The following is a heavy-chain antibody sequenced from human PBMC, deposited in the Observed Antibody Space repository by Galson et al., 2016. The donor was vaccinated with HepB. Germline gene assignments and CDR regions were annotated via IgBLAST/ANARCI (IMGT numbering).Heavy chain of an antibody. J-gene: IGHJ3*01. V-gene: IGHV4-59*11. CDR3: ARGFGYHAFDF. Sequence: SETLSLTCTVSGDPISPHFWSWIRQPPGKGLEWIGYLSYRGNTNYSASLTSRVTISLDTSDKQFSLKLNSVTAADTAVYYCARGFGYHAFDFWGQGTTVTASS. CDR2: LSYRGNT. CDR1: GDPISPHF. D-gene: IGHD5-18*01.